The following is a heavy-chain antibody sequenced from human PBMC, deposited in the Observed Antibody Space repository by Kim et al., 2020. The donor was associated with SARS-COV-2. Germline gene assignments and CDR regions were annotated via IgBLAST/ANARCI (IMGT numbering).Heavy chain of an antibody. CDR3: ARLTSYGQNYYFDY. Sequence: TPSLQSRVTVSVDMSKNHFSLRLSSVTAADTAVYYCARLTSYGQNYYFDYWGQGTLVTVSS. J-gene: IGHJ4*02. D-gene: IGHD5-18*01. V-gene: IGHV4-39*01.